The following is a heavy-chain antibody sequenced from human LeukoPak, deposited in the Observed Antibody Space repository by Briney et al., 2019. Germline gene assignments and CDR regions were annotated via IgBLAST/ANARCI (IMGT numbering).Heavy chain of an antibody. CDR3: ATLGEYYDSNGYYYN. D-gene: IGHD3-22*01. CDR1: GGSFSGFY. CDR2: INHSGST. J-gene: IGHJ4*02. Sequence: PSETLSLTCAVYGGSFSGFYWSWIRQPPGKGLEWIGEINHSGSTYYNPSLKSRVTISVDTSKNQFSLKLTSVTAADTAVYYCATLGEYYDSNGYYYNWGQGTLVTVPS. V-gene: IGHV4-34*01.